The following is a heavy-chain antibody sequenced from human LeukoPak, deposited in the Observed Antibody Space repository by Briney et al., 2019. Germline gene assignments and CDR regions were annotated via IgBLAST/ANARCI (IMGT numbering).Heavy chain of an antibody. CDR2: ISGSGGST. J-gene: IGHJ4*02. Sequence: GGSLRLSCAASGFTFSSYAMSWVRQAPGKGLEWVSAISGSGGSTYYADSVKGRFTISRDNSKNTLCLQMNSLRAEDTAVYYCAKALFYIAVAGSDYWGQGTLVTVSS. D-gene: IGHD6-19*01. CDR3: AKALFYIAVAGSDY. CDR1: GFTFSSYA. V-gene: IGHV3-23*01.